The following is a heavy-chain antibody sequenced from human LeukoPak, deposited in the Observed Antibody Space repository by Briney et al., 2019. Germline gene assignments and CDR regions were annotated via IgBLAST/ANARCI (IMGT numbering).Heavy chain of an antibody. V-gene: IGHV3-7*01. CDR2: IDQDGSDK. Sequence: GSLRLSCAASGFTFSSYWMSWVRQAPGKGLEWVANIDQDGSDKNYVGSVKGRFTISRDDAKNSLFLQMNSLRAEDTAVYYCARESTEDRPGSWGQGTLVTVSS. J-gene: IGHJ5*02. CDR3: ARESTEDRPGS. CDR1: GFTFSSYW. D-gene: IGHD5/OR15-5a*01.